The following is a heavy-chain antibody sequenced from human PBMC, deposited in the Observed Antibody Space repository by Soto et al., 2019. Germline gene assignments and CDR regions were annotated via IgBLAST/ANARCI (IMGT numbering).Heavy chain of an antibody. J-gene: IGHJ4*02. CDR3: APLFGGSYFAS. V-gene: IGHV1-18*01. CDR2: VSTYNGNT. CDR1: GYTFTSYG. Sequence: QVHLVQSGAEVKKPGASVKVSCKASGYTFTSYGINWVRQAPGQGLEWMGRVSTYNGNTEYSQKFQGRVTMTTDTTTSTAYLEVRSLTSDDTAVYYCAPLFGGSYFASWGQGILVAVSS. D-gene: IGHD1-26*01.